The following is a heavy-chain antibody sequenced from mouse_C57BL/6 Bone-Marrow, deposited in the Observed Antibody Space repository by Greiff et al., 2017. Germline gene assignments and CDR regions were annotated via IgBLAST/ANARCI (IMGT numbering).Heavy chain of an antibody. CDR3: NTGAYSNQFAY. Sequence: EVQLQQSGAELVRPGASVKLSCTASGFNIKDYYMHWVKQRPEQGLEWIGRIDPEDGDTEYAPKFQGKATMTADTSSNTAYLQLSSLTSEDTAVYYCNTGAYSNQFAYWGQGTLVTVSA. V-gene: IGHV14-1*01. J-gene: IGHJ3*01. CDR2: IDPEDGDT. D-gene: IGHD2-5*01. CDR1: GFNIKDYY.